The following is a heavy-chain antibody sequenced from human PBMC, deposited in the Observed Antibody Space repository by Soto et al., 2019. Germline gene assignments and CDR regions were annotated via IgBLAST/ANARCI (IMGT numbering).Heavy chain of an antibody. CDR1: GGSISSGGYY. Sequence: PSETLSLTCTVSGGSISSGGYYWSWIRQHPGKGLEWIGYIYYSGSTYYNPSLKSRVTISVDTSKNQFSLKLSSVTAADTAVYYCAREAVVPAAGYYYYYGMDVWGQGTTVTVSS. CDR3: AREAVVPAAGYYYYYGMDV. CDR2: IYYSGST. D-gene: IGHD2-2*01. J-gene: IGHJ6*02. V-gene: IGHV4-31*03.